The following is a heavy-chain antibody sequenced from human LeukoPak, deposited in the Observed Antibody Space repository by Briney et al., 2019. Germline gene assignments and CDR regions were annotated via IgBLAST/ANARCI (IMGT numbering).Heavy chain of an antibody. V-gene: IGHV3-23*01. Sequence: GRSLRLSCAASGFTVISYAVGWVRQAPGKGLEWVSAITGSGGSTYYADSVKGRFTISRDNSKNTLNLPMNSLRCEDTAVYYCAQRCYDFWSGYQNQMYYFDYWGQGTLVTVSS. CDR3: AQRCYDFWSGYQNQMYYFDY. CDR1: GFTVISYA. D-gene: IGHD3-3*01. CDR2: ITGSGGST. J-gene: IGHJ4*02.